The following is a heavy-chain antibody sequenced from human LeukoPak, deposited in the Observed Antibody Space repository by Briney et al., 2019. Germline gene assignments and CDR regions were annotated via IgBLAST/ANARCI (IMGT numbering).Heavy chain of an antibody. CDR1: GFTFSSYA. CDR2: INWNGGST. D-gene: IGHD5-24*01. Sequence: PGRSLRLSCAASGFTFSSYAMSWVRQAPGKGLEWVSGINWNGGSTGYADSVKGRFTISRDNAKNSLYLQMNSLRAEDTALYYCARVRRSKTYYFDYWGQGTLVTVSS. J-gene: IGHJ4*02. CDR3: ARVRRSKTYYFDY. V-gene: IGHV3-20*04.